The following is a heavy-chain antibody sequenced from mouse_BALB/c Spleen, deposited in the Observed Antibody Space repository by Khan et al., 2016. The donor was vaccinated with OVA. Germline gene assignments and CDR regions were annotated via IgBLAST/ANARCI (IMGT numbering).Heavy chain of an antibody. CDR3: VRDGAYHRNDGWFAY. V-gene: IGHV1-4*01. J-gene: IGHJ3*01. Sequence: QVQLQQSEAELARPGASVKMSCKASGYTFTSYTIHWIKLRPGQGLEWIGYINPSNGYTNYNQKFRDKATLTADKSSTTAYMQLSSLTSDDSAVYNCVRDGAYHRNDGWFAYWGQGTLVTVSA. CDR2: INPSNGYT. D-gene: IGHD2-14*01. CDR1: GYTFTSYT.